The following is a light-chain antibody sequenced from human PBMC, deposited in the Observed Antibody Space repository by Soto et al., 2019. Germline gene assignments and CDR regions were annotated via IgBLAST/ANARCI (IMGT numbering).Light chain of an antibody. CDR1: QSISGW. CDR3: QQYNNYGSWT. Sequence: DIQMTQSPSTLSASVGDRVTITCRASQSISGWLAWYQQKPGKAPKLPIYKASSLESGVPSRFSGSGSGTEFTLTISSLQPDDFATYYCQQYNNYGSWTFGQGTKVEIK. J-gene: IGKJ1*01. V-gene: IGKV1-5*03. CDR2: KAS.